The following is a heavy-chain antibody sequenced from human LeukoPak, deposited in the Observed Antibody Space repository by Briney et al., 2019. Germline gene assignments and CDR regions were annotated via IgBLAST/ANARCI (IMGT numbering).Heavy chain of an antibody. V-gene: IGHV1-2*02. D-gene: IGHD3-22*01. J-gene: IGHJ4*02. CDR1: GYTFTGYY. CDR3: ARSLLSGYQTH. CDR2: INPNSGGT. Sequence: ASVKVSCKASGYTFTGYYMHWVRQAPGQGLEWMGWINPNSGGTNYAQKFQGRVTMTRDTSTSTAYMELTRLRSDDTAVYYCARSLLSGYQTHWGQGTLGTVSS.